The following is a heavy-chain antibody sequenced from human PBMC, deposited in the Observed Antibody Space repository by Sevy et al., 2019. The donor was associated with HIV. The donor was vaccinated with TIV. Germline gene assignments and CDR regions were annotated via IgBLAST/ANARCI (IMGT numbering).Heavy chain of an antibody. Sequence: GGSLRLSCAASGFTFSSYAMHWVRQAPGQGLEWMGWINPKSGATNYAQKFQGRVTMTRDTSVSTANMELNRLTSDNTAVYYCARESYDFWTGPVDYDYGMDVWGQGTTVTVSS. J-gene: IGHJ6*02. V-gene: IGHV1-2*02. CDR1: GFTFSSYA. CDR2: INPKSGAT. D-gene: IGHD3-3*01. CDR3: ARESYDFWTGPVDYDYGMDV.